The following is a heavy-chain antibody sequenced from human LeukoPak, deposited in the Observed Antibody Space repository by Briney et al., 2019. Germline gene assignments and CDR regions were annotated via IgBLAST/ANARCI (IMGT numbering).Heavy chain of an antibody. Sequence: SETLSLTCTVSGGSISSYYWSWIRQPPGKGLEWIGYIYYSGSTNYNPSLKSRVTISVDTSKNQFSLKLSSVTAADTAVYYCARRGYRSGGSCYSYFDYWGQGTLVTVSS. CDR3: ARRGYRSGGSCYSYFDY. CDR1: GGSISSYY. CDR2: IYYSGST. V-gene: IGHV4-59*08. J-gene: IGHJ4*02. D-gene: IGHD2-15*01.